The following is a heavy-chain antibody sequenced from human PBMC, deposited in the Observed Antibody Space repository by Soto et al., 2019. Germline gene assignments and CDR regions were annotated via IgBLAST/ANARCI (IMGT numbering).Heavy chain of an antibody. CDR3: ARGPNPYYFDY. J-gene: IGHJ4*02. CDR1: GYTFTSYD. CDR2: MNPHNGNT. Sequence: ASVKVSCKASGYTFTSYDIHWVRQATGQRLEWMGWMNPHNGNTKYSQKFQGRVTITRDTSASTAYMELSSLRSEDTAVYYCARGPNPYYFDYWGQGTLVTVSS. V-gene: IGHV1-3*01.